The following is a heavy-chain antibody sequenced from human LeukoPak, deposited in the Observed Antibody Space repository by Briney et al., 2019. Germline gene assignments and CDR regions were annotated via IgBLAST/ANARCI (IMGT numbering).Heavy chain of an antibody. J-gene: IGHJ6*02. CDR2: IKQDGSEK. CDR3: VRGRGMDV. CDR1: GFTFSSYW. Sequence: GGSLRLSCAASGFTFSSYWMTWVRQAPGKGLEWVANIKQDGSEKYYVDSVKGRFTISRDNAKNSPYLQMNSLRVEDTAVYYCVRGRGMDVWGQGTTVTVSS. V-gene: IGHV3-7*01.